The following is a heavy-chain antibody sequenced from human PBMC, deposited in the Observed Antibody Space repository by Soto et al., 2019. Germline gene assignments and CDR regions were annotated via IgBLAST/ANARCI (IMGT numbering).Heavy chain of an antibody. CDR1: GFIFSSYG. V-gene: IGHV3-30*03. CDR3: ATIAVPPAFDI. D-gene: IGHD6-19*01. Sequence: QVQLVESGGGVVQPGRSLRLSCAASGFIFSSYGMNRVRQAPGKGLEWVAVMSFDGSIKYYADSVKGRFTISRDNSKNTLYLQMNSLRAEDTAVYYCATIAVPPAFDIWGQGTMVTVSS. CDR2: MSFDGSIK. J-gene: IGHJ3*02.